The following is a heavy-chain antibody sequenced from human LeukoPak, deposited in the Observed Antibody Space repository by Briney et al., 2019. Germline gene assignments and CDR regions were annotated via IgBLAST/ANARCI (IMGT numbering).Heavy chain of an antibody. Sequence: SETLSLTCTVSGGSISSSSYYWGWIRQPPGKGLEWIGSIYYSGSTYYNPSLKSRVTISVDTSKNQFSLKLSSVTAADTAVYYCARHLTIFGVDYWGRGTLVTVSS. CDR1: GGSISSSSYY. CDR2: IYYSGST. CDR3: ARHLTIFGVDY. V-gene: IGHV4-39*01. D-gene: IGHD3-3*01. J-gene: IGHJ4*02.